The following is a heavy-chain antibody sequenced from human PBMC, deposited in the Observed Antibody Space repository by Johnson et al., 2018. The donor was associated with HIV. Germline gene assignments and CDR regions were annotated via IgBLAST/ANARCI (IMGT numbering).Heavy chain of an antibody. D-gene: IGHD5-24*01. J-gene: IGHJ3*01. V-gene: IGHV3-30*02. CDR3: ARMAAHVSDF. Sequence: QVQLVESGGGVVRPGGSLRLSCAASGFIFSSYGMHWVRQAPGKGLEWVAFIRYDGSNKYYADSVKGRFTISRDSSKNTLYLQMNSLRVEDTAVYYCARMAAHVSDFWGQGTMVTVSS. CDR1: GFIFSSYG. CDR2: IRYDGSNK.